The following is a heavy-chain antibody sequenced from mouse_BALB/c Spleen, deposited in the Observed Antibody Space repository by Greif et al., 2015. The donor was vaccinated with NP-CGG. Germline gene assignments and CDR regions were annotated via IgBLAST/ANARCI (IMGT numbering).Heavy chain of an antibody. V-gene: IGHV5-6*01. CDR1: GFTFSSYG. CDR2: ISSGGSYT. J-gene: IGHJ4*01. D-gene: IGHD1-1*01. Sequence: EVKVVESGGDLVKPGGSLKLSCAASGFTFSSYGMSWVRQTPDKRLEWVATISSGGSYTYYPDSVKGRFTISRDNAKNTLYLQMSSLKSEDTAMYYCARPYYGSSYDYAMDYWGQGTSVTVSS. CDR3: ARPYYGSSYDYAMDY.